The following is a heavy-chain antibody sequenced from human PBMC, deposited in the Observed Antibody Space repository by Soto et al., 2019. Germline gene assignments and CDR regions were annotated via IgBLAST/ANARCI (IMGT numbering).Heavy chain of an antibody. D-gene: IGHD2-15*01. CDR3: AKGSVLRIVEAPLAILGGVDV. J-gene: IGHJ6*02. CDR1: GFTFSSYG. V-gene: IGHV3-33*06. CDR2: MSYDGSHE. Sequence: GGSLRLSCVASGFTFSSYGMHWVRQAPGKGLEWVAVMSYDGSHEYYADSVKGRFTISRDNSKTILYLQMNSLRLEDTAVYYCAKGSVLRIVEAPLAILGGVDVWGQGAMVTVSS.